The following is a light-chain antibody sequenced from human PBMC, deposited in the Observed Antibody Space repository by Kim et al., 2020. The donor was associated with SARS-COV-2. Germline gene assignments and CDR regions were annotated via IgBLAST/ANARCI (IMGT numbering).Light chain of an antibody. V-gene: IGKV3-20*01. CDR2: GAS. CDR3: QQYGSSPRT. CDR1: QRVSNNY. Sequence: EIVLTQSPGTLSLSPGERATLSCRASQRVSNNYVAWYQQKPGQAPRLLTFGASTRATGISDRFTGSGSGTDFTLTISTLEPEDFAVYYCQQYGSSPRTFGQGTKLEI. J-gene: IGKJ2*01.